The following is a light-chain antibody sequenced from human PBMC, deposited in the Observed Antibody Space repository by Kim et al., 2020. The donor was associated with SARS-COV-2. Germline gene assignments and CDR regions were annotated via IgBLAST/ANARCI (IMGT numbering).Light chain of an antibody. J-gene: IGKJ2*01. Sequence: ATLSLSPGERATLSCRASQSVSSYLAWYQQKPGQAPRLLIYDASNRATGIPARFSGSGSGTDFTLTISSLEPEDFAVYYCQQRGTTFGQGTKLEI. CDR3: QQRGTT. CDR1: QSVSSY. V-gene: IGKV3-11*01. CDR2: DAS.